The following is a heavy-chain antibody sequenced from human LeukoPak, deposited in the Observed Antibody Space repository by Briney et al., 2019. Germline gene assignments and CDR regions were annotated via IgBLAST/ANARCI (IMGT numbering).Heavy chain of an antibody. V-gene: IGHV5-51*01. Sequence: GECLKISCKGSGYSFTNYWIGWVRQLPGKGLEWMGMIYCGDSDTRYSPSFQGQVTISADKSLSTAYLQWSSLKASDTAMYYCARRQKLRDAYNYEGGVDYWGQGTLVTVSS. CDR1: GYSFTNYW. D-gene: IGHD5-24*01. J-gene: IGHJ4*02. CDR3: ARRQKLRDAYNYEGGVDY. CDR2: IYCGDSDT.